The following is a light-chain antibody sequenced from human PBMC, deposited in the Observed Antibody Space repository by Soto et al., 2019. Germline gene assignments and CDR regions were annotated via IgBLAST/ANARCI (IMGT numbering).Light chain of an antibody. CDR2: KAS. Sequence: DIQLTQSPSVLSASVGDTVTITCRASQALSNYLAWYQQKPGTAPKLLIYKASSLESGVPSRFSGSGSGTEFTLTISSLQPDDFATYYCQKYVTAFRSFGQGTKGDIK. CDR3: QKYVTAFRS. J-gene: IGKJ1*01. CDR1: QALSNY. V-gene: IGKV1-5*03.